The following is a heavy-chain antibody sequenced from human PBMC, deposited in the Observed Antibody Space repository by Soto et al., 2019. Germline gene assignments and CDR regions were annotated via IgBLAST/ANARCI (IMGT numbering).Heavy chain of an antibody. J-gene: IGHJ4*02. D-gene: IGHD3-22*01. CDR2: INLSGGT. V-gene: IGHV4-34*01. CDR3: ARGSVDTVDSSGFHEY. Sequence: SETLSLTCAVCGWSFRAYYWSWIRQPPGKGLEWIGEINLSGGTSYKPSLKSRVTISVDTSKSQFSLKLTSVTAADRAVYYCARGSVDTVDSSGFHEYWGQGTPVT. CDR1: GWSFRAYY.